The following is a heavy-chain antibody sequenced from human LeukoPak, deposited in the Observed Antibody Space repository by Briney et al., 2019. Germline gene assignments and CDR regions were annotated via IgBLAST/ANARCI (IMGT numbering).Heavy chain of an antibody. D-gene: IGHD3-10*01. Sequence: SETLSLTCTVSGGSISSSSYYWGWIRQPPGKGLEWIGSIYYSGSTYYNPSLKSRVTISVDTSKNQFSLKLSSVTAADTAVYYCARDPDYGSGKENWFDPWGQGTLVTVSS. V-gene: IGHV4-39*07. J-gene: IGHJ5*02. CDR1: GGSISSSSYY. CDR2: IYYSGST. CDR3: ARDPDYGSGKENWFDP.